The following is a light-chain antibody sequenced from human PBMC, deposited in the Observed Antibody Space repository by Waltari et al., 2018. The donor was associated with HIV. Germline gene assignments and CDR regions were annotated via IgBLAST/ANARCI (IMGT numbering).Light chain of an antibody. Sequence: QSVLTQPPSASVTPGQRVTIPCSGWNSTIGSNSVNWYQQIPGPAPNLLIYSNNQRPSGVPDRFSGSKSGNSASLAISGLRSEDEADYYCAAWDDSRNGEVIFGGGTKLTVL. CDR3: AAWDDSRNGEVI. J-gene: IGLJ2*01. CDR2: SNN. V-gene: IGLV1-44*01. CDR1: NSTIGSNS.